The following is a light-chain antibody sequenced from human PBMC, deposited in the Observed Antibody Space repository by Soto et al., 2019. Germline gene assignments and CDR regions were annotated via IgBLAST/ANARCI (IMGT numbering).Light chain of an antibody. V-gene: IGKV1-33*01. J-gene: IGKJ1*01. CDR2: DAS. Sequence: DLQMTQSPSSLSSSVGDRVTITCQASQDISNYLNWYQQKPGKAPKLPIYDASNLETGVPSRFSGSGSGTDFTFTISSLQPEDIATYYCQQYDSLPRTFGQGTKVEIK. CDR3: QQYDSLPRT. CDR1: QDISNY.